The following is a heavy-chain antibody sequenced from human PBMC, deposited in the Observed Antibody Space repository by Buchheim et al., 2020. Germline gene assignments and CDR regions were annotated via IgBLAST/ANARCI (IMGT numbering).Heavy chain of an antibody. Sequence: EVQLVESGGGLVQSGGSLRLSCAASGFSFSSYWMHWVRQAPGKGLVWVSRTNNDGSSTSHADSVKGRFTISRDNAKNTLYLQMNSLRAEDTAVYYCARGPYGSSSPHWFDPWGQGTL. V-gene: IGHV3-74*01. CDR3: ARGPYGSSSPHWFDP. J-gene: IGHJ5*02. CDR1: GFSFSSYW. CDR2: TNNDGSST. D-gene: IGHD3-10*01.